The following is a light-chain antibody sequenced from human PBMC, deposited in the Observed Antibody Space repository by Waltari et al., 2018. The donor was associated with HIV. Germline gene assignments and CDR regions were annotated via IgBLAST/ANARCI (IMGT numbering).Light chain of an antibody. J-gene: IGLJ3*02. Sequence: QSVLTQPPSVSAAPGQKVTISCSGSSYDIGSYSVSWYQQFPGTAPRRLIFDTYKRPSGIPDRFSASKSGTSATLDITGLQTGDEADYYCATWDNSLSIGVFGGGTKLTVL. CDR1: SYDIGSYS. CDR3: ATWDNSLSIGV. V-gene: IGLV1-51*01. CDR2: DTY.